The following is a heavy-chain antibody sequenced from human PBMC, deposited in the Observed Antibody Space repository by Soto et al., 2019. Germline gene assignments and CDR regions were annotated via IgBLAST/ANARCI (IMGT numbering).Heavy chain of an antibody. J-gene: IGHJ6*02. CDR3: ARDPNYDFWSGYRNKEGTYGMDV. CDR2: ISSGASNM. V-gene: IGHV3-48*03. Sequence: PGGSLRLSCAASGLAFSGFEMNWVRQAPGKGLEWVSYISSGASNMYYADSVKGRFTISRDNAQSSLYLQMNSLRVEDTAVYYCARDPNYDFWSGYRNKEGTYGMDVWGQGTTVTVSS. CDR1: GLAFSGFE. D-gene: IGHD3-3*01.